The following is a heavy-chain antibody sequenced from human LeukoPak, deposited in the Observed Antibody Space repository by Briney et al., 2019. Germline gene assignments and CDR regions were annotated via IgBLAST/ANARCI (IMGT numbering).Heavy chain of an antibody. V-gene: IGHV7-4-1*02. J-gene: IGHJ4*02. CDR1: GYTFTTYA. CDR2: INTDTGNP. D-gene: IGHD2-2*01. CDR3: ARVQGYCSRTSCYPHY. Sequence: ASVKVSCKASGYTFTTYAISWVRQAPGQGLEWMGWINTDTGNPTYAQGFTGRFVFSLDTSVSTAYLQISSLKAEDTAVYYCARVQGYCSRTSCYPHYWGQGTLVTVSS.